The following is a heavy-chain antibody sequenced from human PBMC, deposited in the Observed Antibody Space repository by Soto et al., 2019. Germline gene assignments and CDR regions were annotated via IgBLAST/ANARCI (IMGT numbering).Heavy chain of an antibody. CDR3: ARTDDILTGYYPY. V-gene: IGHV4-30-2*01. CDR1: GGSINSCDYS. D-gene: IGHD3-9*01. J-gene: IGHJ4*02. Sequence: SETLSLTCTVSGGSINSCDYSWTWIRQPPGKGLEWIGYIYHTGTTYYNTSLKSRVTISVDRSKNQFSLKLSSVTAADTAVYYCARTDDILTGYYPYWGQGTLVTVSS. CDR2: IYHTGTT.